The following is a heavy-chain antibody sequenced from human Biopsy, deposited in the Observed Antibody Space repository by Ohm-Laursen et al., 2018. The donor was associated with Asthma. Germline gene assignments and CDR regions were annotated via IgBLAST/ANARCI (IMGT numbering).Heavy chain of an antibody. CDR3: ARHWDWGSFFDY. D-gene: IGHD7-27*01. J-gene: IGHJ4*02. CDR1: GGSMSSSSYY. CDR2: ISYTGSA. Sequence: SETLSLTCTVSGGSMSSSSYYWGWIRQPPGKGLEWMGSISYTGSAYHNPSLKSRVSISIHTSKDHFSLKLSCVTAADTAVYYCARHWDWGSFFDYWGQGTPATVSS. V-gene: IGHV4-39*01.